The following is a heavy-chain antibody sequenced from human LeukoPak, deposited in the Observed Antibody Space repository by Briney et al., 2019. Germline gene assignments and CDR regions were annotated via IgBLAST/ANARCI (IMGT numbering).Heavy chain of an antibody. V-gene: IGHV3-30*04. CDR2: ISYDGSNK. Sequence: GGSLRLSCAASGFTFSSYAMHWVRQAPGKGLEWVAVISYDGSNKYYADSVKGRFTISRDNSKNTLYMQMNSLRAEDTAVYYCARADGDYGGNSYTNDYYYYYMDVWGKGTTVTVSS. J-gene: IGHJ6*03. CDR1: GFTFSSYA. CDR3: ARADGDYGGNSYTNDYYYYYMDV. D-gene: IGHD4-23*01.